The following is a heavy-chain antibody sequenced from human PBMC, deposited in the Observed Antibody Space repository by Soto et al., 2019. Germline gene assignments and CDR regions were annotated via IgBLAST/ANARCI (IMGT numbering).Heavy chain of an antibody. D-gene: IGHD6-19*01. V-gene: IGHV3-7*01. J-gene: IGHJ4*02. CDR3: ARAGYSSGWRFDY. CDR2: IKQDGSEK. CDR1: GFTFSSYW. Sequence: EVQLVESGGGLVQPGGSLRLSCAASGFTFSSYWMNWVRQAPGKGLEWVANIKQDGSEKYYVDSVKGRFTIFRDNAKNPLYLQINSLRAEDTAVYYCARAGYSSGWRFDYWGQGTLVTVSS.